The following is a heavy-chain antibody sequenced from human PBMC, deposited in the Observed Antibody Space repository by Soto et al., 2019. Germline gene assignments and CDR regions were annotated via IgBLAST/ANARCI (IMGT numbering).Heavy chain of an antibody. CDR2: IYYSGST. Sequence: SETLSLTCTVSGGSISSSSYHWGWIRQPPGKGLEWIGSIYYSGSTYYNPSLKSRVTISVDTSKNQFSLKLSSVTAADTAVYYCASPCYDFWSGYYARYYYMDVWGKGTTVNVSS. CDR1: GGSISSSSYH. CDR3: ASPCYDFWSGYYARYYYMDV. D-gene: IGHD3-3*01. V-gene: IGHV4-39*01. J-gene: IGHJ6*03.